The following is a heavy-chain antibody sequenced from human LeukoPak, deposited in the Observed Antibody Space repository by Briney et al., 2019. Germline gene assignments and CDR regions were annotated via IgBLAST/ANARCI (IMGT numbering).Heavy chain of an antibody. CDR3: AKETKVGENLYYFDY. CDR2: LSWHSGSI. CDR1: GFKFNDYA. J-gene: IGHJ4*02. D-gene: IGHD1-26*01. Sequence: GGSLRLSCVASGFKFNDYAMHWVRQAPGKGLEWVSGLSWHSGSIGYADSVKGRFIISRDNVKNSLYLEMNSLRPEDSALYYCAKETKVGENLYYFDYWGRGTLVTVSS. V-gene: IGHV3-9*01.